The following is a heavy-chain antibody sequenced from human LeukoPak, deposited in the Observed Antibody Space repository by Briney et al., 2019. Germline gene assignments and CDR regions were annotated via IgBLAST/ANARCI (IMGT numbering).Heavy chain of an antibody. CDR1: GFTFSSYW. V-gene: IGHV3-7*05. Sequence: GGSLRLSCAAPGFTFSSYWMNWVRQAPGKGLEWVANIKQDGSEKYYVDSVKGRFTISRDNAKSSLYLQMNSLRVEDTAVYYCATSRTLDHWGQGTLVTASS. J-gene: IGHJ4*02. CDR3: ATSRTLDH. CDR2: IKQDGSEK.